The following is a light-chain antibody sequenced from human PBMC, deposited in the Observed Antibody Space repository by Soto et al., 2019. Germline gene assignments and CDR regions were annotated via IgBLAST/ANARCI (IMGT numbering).Light chain of an antibody. V-gene: IGKV3-11*01. CDR1: QSVGSF. J-gene: IGKJ5*01. CDR2: DTS. CDR3: QQRNSWPPTVT. Sequence: EIVSTQSPATLSLSPGERATLSCRASQSVGSFLAWYQQKPGQAPRLLIYDTSIRATGIPARFSGSGSGTDFTLTISSLEPEDFAVYYCQQRNSWPPTVTFGQGTRLEIK.